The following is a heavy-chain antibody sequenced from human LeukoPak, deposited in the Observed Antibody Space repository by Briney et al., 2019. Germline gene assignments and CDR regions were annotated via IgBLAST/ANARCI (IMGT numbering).Heavy chain of an antibody. J-gene: IGHJ3*02. CDR1: GFTFSNYG. V-gene: IGHV3-48*02. CDR3: ARDGGFGFLAAFDI. D-gene: IGHD3-10*01. Sequence: GGSLRFSCAASGFTFSNYGMTWVRQAPGKGLKWILYISGSGSVSYYEDSVKGRFTIARDNAKNSLYLQMNSLRDEDTALYYCARDGGFGFLAAFDIWGQGTMVTVSS. CDR2: ISGSGSVS.